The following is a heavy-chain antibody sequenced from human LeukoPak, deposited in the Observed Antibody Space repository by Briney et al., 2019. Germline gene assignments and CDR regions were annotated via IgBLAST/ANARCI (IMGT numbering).Heavy chain of an antibody. CDR2: IKQDGSEK. V-gene: IGHV3-7*01. D-gene: IGHD3-9*01. Sequence: PGGSLRLSCAASGFTFSSYWMSWVRQAPGKGLEWVANIKQDGSEKYYVDSVKGRFTISRDNAENSLYLQMNSLRAEDTAVYYCARDHYDILTGYTNWFDPWGQGTLVTVSS. CDR1: GFTFSSYW. J-gene: IGHJ5*02. CDR3: ARDHYDILTGYTNWFDP.